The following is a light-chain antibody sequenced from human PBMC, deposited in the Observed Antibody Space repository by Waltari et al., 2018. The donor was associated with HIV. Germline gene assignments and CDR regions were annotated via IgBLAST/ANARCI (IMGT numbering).Light chain of an antibody. CDR2: EFS. CDR1: SSDVGSYNL. V-gene: IGLV2-23*02. Sequence: QSALTQPASVSGSPGQSITISCTGTSSDVGSYNLVSWYQPHPGKAPKLMIYEFSKRPSGVSNRFSGSKSGNTASLTISGLQAEDEADYYCCSYAGSSTYVFGTGTKVTVL. J-gene: IGLJ1*01. CDR3: CSYAGSSTYV.